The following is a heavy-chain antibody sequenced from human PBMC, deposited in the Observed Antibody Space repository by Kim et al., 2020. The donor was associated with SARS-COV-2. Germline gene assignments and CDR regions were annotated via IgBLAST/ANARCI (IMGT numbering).Heavy chain of an antibody. D-gene: IGHD3-3*01. CDR3: ARAGRITIFGVVPGMDV. J-gene: IGHJ6*02. Sequence: GKGRFTISRDNSKNTLYLQMNRLRAEDTAVYYCARAGRITIFGVVPGMDVWGQGTTVTVSS. V-gene: IGHV3-53*01.